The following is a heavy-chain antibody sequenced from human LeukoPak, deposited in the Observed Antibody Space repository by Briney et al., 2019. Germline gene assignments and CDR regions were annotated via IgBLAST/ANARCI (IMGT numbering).Heavy chain of an antibody. Sequence: SETLSLTCDVYGGSFSGYYWSWIRQPPGEGLGWIGEINHSGSTNYNPSLKSRVTISVDTSKNQFSLKLSSVTAAHTAVYYCARGVRGYCSSTSCYREDYWGQGTLVTVSS. CDR3: ARGVRGYCSSTSCYREDY. V-gene: IGHV4-34*01. CDR2: INHSGST. J-gene: IGHJ4*02. CDR1: GGSFSGYY. D-gene: IGHD2-2*02.